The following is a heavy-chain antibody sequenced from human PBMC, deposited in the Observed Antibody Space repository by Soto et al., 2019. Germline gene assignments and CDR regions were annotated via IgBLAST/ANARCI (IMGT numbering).Heavy chain of an antibody. J-gene: IGHJ4*02. V-gene: IGHV3-30-3*01. Sequence: QVKLVASGGGVAQPGRSLRLSCAASGFTFSSDAMHWVRQAPGKGLEWVSVISYDGSNKYDADSVKGRFTISSDNPKNTVYQQMNGLRAEATAVYYSARDPHNSGWYECYLDYWGQGTLFIVSS. D-gene: IGHD6-19*01. CDR1: GFTFSSDA. CDR2: ISYDGSNK. CDR3: ARDPHNSGWYECYLDY.